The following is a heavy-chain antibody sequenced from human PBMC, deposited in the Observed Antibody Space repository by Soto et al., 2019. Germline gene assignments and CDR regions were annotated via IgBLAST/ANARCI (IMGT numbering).Heavy chain of an antibody. CDR1: RGSISSYY. CDR2: IFYSGSA. CDR3: ASHAGGGWFFDY. Sequence: SETLSLTCTVSRGSISSYYWSWIRQPPGKRLEWIGYIFYSGSANYNPSLKSRVTISVHTSKNQFSLKLSSVTAADTAVYYCASHAGGGWFFDYWDQGTQVTVSS. J-gene: IGHJ4*02. D-gene: IGHD6-19*01. V-gene: IGHV4-59*08.